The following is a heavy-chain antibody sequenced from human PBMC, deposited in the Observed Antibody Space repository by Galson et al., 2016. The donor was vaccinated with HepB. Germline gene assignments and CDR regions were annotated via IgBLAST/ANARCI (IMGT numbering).Heavy chain of an antibody. V-gene: IGHV3-23*01. CDR2: IDGPTPNT. Sequence: TLRLSCAASGFTFRNYALSWVRRAPGKGLEWVSHIDGPTPNTHYADSVRGRFSIYRDNSRDRLYLQMDSLTAEDSAIYYCTTWLSHHFDYWGQGTRVTVSS. D-gene: IGHD6-19*01. CDR3: TTWLSHHFDY. J-gene: IGHJ4*02. CDR1: GFTFRNYA.